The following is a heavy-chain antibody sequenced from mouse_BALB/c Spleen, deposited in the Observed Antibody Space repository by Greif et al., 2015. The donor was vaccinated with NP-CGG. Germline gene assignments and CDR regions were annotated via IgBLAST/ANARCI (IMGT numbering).Heavy chain of an antibody. CDR2: INPSTGYT. Sequence: VKVVESGAELAKPGASVKMSCKASGYTFTSYWMHWVKQRPGQGLEWIGYINPSTGYTEYNQKFKDKATLTADKSSSTAYMQLSSLTSEDSAVYYCARGSTMITTTWFAYWGQGTLVTVSA. CDR3: ARGSTMITTTWFAY. D-gene: IGHD2-4*01. J-gene: IGHJ3*01. V-gene: IGHV1-7*01. CDR1: GYTFTSYW.